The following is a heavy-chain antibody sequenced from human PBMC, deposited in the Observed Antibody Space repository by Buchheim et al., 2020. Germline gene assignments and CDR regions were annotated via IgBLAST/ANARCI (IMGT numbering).Heavy chain of an antibody. J-gene: IGHJ4*02. D-gene: IGHD1-26*01. Sequence: EVQLLESGGGLVQPGGSLRLSCAASGFIFSSYVMSWVRQAPGKGLEGVSGISGSCGGTYYADSVKGRVTISRDNSKNKLYLQMNSLRVEDTAVYYCAKEIVGATVDSWGQGTL. CDR3: AKEIVGATVDS. CDR1: GFIFSSYV. CDR2: ISGSCGGT. V-gene: IGHV3-23*01.